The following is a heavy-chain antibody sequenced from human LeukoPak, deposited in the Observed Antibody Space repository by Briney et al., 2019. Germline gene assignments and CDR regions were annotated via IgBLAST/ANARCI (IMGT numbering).Heavy chain of an antibody. CDR2: ICGGGSST. Sequence: PGGSLRLSCAASGFTFSNYAMNWVRQAPGEGLEWVAAICGGGSSTYYADSVKGRFTISRDNSTTTLYLQMNSLRAEDTAVYYCAKSVVVPAATFDYWGQGTLVTVSS. CDR3: AKSVVVPAATFDY. J-gene: IGHJ4*02. CDR1: GFTFSNYA. V-gene: IGHV3-23*01. D-gene: IGHD2-2*01.